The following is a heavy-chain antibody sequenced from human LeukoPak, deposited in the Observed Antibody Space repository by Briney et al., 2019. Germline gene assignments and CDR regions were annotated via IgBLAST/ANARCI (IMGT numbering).Heavy chain of an antibody. CDR1: GFTFSSYS. CDR3: ARGAAMDGPYNWFDP. CDR2: ISTSRTTI. Sequence: GGPLRLSCAASGFTFSSYSMNWVRQAPGKGLEWVSYISTSRTTIYYADSVKGRFTISRDNAENSVDLQMNSLRAEDTAVYYCARGAAMDGPYNWFDPWGQGTLVTVSS. D-gene: IGHD2-8*01. J-gene: IGHJ5*02. V-gene: IGHV3-48*01.